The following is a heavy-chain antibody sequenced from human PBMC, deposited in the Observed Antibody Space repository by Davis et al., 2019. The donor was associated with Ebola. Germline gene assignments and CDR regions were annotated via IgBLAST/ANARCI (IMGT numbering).Heavy chain of an antibody. Sequence: KVSSKGSGYTFTSYWIGWVRQMPGKGLEWMGILSPCSSDTSYRPSFQGQVTISADKSISTAYLQWSSLKASDTAMYYWGRQRGYSTSWRHGMDVGGQGTTVTVSS. V-gene: IGHV5-51*01. CDR3: GRQRGYSTSWRHGMDV. CDR2: LSPCSSDT. J-gene: IGHJ6*02. CDR1: GYTFTSYW. D-gene: IGHD6-13*01.